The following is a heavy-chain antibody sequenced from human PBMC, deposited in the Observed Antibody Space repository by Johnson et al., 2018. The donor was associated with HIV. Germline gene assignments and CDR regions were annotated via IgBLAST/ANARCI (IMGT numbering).Heavy chain of an antibody. J-gene: IGHJ3*01. CDR2: ISYDGSNK. D-gene: IGHD5-24*01. V-gene: IGHV3-30-3*01. CDR3: AREMAWEDAFDV. CDR1: GFTFSSYA. Sequence: VQLVESGGGVVQPGRSLRLSCAATGFTFSSYAMHWVRQAPGKGLEWVAVISYDGSNKYYADSVKGRFTISRDSSKNTFFLQMNSLRAEDTAVYYCAREMAWEDAFDVWGQGTMVTVSS.